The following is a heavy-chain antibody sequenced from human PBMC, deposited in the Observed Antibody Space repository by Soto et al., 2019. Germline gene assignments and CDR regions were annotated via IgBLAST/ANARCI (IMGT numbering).Heavy chain of an antibody. Sequence: SETLSLTCTVSGVSISSSTYYWGWLRQPPGKGLEWIGYIYYSGSTNYNPSLKSRVTISVDTSKNQFSLKLSSVTAADTAVYYCARRYCSSTSCYNWSDPWGQGALVTVP. CDR3: ARRYCSSTSCYNWSDP. J-gene: IGHJ5*02. V-gene: IGHV4-61*05. D-gene: IGHD2-2*01. CDR1: GVSISSSTYY. CDR2: IYYSGST.